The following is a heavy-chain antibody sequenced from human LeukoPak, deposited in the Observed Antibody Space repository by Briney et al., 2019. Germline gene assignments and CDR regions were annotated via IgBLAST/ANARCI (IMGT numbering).Heavy chain of an antibody. J-gene: IGHJ6*02. V-gene: IGHV3-66*01. CDR1: GFTVSSNY. D-gene: IGHD5-12*01. Sequence: PGGSLRLSCAASGFTVSSNYMSWVRQAPGKGLEWVSVIYSGGSTYYADSVKGRFTISRDNSKNSLYLQMNSLRAEDTAVYYCARDSEDKWLDYYYYGMDVWGQGTTVTVSS. CDR2: IYSGGST. CDR3: ARDSEDKWLDYYYYGMDV.